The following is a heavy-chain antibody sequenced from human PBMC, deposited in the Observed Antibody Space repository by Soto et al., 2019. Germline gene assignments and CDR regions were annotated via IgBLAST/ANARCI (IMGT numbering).Heavy chain of an antibody. CDR1: GGSISSGGYY. CDR2: IYYSGST. CDR3: ARVIGYYDILTGYPYYYGMDV. Sequence: SETLSLTCTVSGGSISSGGYYWSWIRQHPGKGLEWIGYIYYSGSTYYNPSLKSRVTISVDTSKNQFSLKLSSVTAADTAVYYCARVIGYYDILTGYPYYYGMDVWGQGTTVTVSS. D-gene: IGHD3-9*01. V-gene: IGHV4-31*03. J-gene: IGHJ6*02.